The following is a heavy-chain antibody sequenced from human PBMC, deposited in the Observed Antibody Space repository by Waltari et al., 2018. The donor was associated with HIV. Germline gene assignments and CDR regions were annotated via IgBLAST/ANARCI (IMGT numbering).Heavy chain of an antibody. CDR3: ARDENILTGHAFDI. V-gene: IGHV6-1*01. CDR2: TYYRSKWYN. D-gene: IGHD3-9*01. Sequence: QVQLQQSGPGLVKPSQTLSLTCAISGDRVPSNSAAWNWVRPPPSRGLEWLGRTYYRSKWYNDYAVSVKSRITINPDTSKNQFSLQLNSVTPEDTAVYYCARDENILTGHAFDIWGQGTMVTVSS. J-gene: IGHJ3*02. CDR1: GDRVPSNSAA.